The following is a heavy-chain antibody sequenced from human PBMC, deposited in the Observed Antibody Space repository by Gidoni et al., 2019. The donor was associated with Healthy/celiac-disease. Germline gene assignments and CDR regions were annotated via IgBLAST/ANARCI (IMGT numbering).Heavy chain of an antibody. CDR1: GFTFSSYA. Sequence: QVQLVESGGGVVQPGRSLRLSCAASGFTFSSYAMHWVRQAPGKGLEWVAVISYDGSNKYYADSVKGRFTISRDNSKNTLYLQMNSLRAEDTAVYYCARDRCRDVGGSCYSFDYWGQGTLVTVSS. V-gene: IGHV3-30-3*01. CDR2: ISYDGSNK. CDR3: ARDRCRDVGGSCYSFDY. J-gene: IGHJ4*02. D-gene: IGHD2-15*01.